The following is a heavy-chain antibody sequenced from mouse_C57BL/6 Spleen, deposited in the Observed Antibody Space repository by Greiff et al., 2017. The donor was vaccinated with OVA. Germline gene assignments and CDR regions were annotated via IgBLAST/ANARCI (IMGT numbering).Heavy chain of an antibody. Sequence: QVTLKESGPGILQPSQTLSLTCSFSGFSLSTFGMGVGWIRQPSGKGLEWLAHIWWDDDKYYNPALQSRLTISKDTSKNHVFLNIANVDTADTATYYCARAFGNYDAMDYWGQGTSVTVSS. J-gene: IGHJ4*01. D-gene: IGHD2-1*01. CDR2: IWWDDDK. CDR3: ARAFGNYDAMDY. V-gene: IGHV8-8*01. CDR1: GFSLSTFGMG.